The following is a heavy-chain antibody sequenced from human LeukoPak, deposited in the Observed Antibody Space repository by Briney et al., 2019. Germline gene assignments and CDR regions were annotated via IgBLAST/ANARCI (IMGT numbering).Heavy chain of an antibody. J-gene: IGHJ6*02. D-gene: IGHD4-11*01. CDR2: IRQDGSEK. CDR1: GFNFRNAW. CDR3: AGSNSLDHYYGMDV. Sequence: GGSLRLSCTASGFNFRNAWMCWVRQAPGKGLEWVANIRQDGSEKYFVDSVKGRFTISRDNAKNSLYLQMNSLRAEDTAVYYCAGSNSLDHYYGMDVWGQGTTVTVSS. V-gene: IGHV3-7*01.